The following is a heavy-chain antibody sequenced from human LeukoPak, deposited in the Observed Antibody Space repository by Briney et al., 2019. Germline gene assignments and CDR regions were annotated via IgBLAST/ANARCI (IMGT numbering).Heavy chain of an antibody. V-gene: IGHV4-34*01. Sequence: PSETLSLTCAVYGGSFSGYYWSWIRQPPGKGLEWIGEINHSGSTNYNPSLKSRVTISVDTSKNQFSLKLSSVTAADTAVYYCARGVLLFRGYFDYWGQGTLVTVSS. J-gene: IGHJ4*02. CDR1: GGSFSGYY. D-gene: IGHD3-10*01. CDR3: ARGVLLFRGYFDY. CDR2: INHSGST.